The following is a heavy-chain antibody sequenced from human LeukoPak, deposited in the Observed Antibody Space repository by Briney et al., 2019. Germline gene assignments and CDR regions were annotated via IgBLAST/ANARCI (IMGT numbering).Heavy chain of an antibody. CDR3: ASPPSNFYYDRFSGWATGGDNWFDP. CDR1: GFTFSDYY. Sequence: PGGSLRLSCAASGFTFSDYYMSWIRQAPGKGLEWVSYISSSGSTIYYADSVKGRFTISRDNAKNSLYLQMNSLRAEDTSVYYCASPPSNFYYDRFSGWATGGDNWFDPWGQGTLVTVSS. J-gene: IGHJ5*02. D-gene: IGHD3-22*01. CDR2: ISSSGSTI. V-gene: IGHV3-11*01.